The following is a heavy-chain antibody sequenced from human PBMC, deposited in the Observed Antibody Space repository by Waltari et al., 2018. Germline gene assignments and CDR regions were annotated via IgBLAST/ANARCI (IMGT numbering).Heavy chain of an antibody. J-gene: IGHJ3*02. CDR2: IWYDGSNK. V-gene: IGHV3-33*08. CDR1: GFTFSSYG. Sequence: QVQLVESGGGVVQPGRSLRLSCAASGFTFSSYGMHWVRQAPGKGLEWVAVIWYDGSNKYYADSVKGRFTISRDNSKNTLYLQMNSLRAEDTAMYYCATKWELLRDHAFDIWGQGTMVTVSS. D-gene: IGHD1-26*01. CDR3: ATKWELLRDHAFDI.